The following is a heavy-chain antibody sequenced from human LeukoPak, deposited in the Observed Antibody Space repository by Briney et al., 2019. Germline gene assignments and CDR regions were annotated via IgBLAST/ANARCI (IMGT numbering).Heavy chain of an antibody. CDR2: MNPNSGNT. CDR3: ARGRKKSSSWYVLDYYYYYMDV. Sequence: GASVKVSCKASGYTFTSYDINWVRQATGQGLEWMGWMNPNSGNTGYAQKFQGRVTMTRNTSISTAYMELSSLRSEDTAVYYCARGRKKSSSWYVLDYYYYYMDVWGKGTTVTVSS. V-gene: IGHV1-8*01. J-gene: IGHJ6*03. D-gene: IGHD6-13*01. CDR1: GYTFTSYD.